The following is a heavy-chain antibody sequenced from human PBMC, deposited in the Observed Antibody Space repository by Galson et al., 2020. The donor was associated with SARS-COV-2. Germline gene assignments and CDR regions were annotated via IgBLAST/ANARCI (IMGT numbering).Heavy chain of an antibody. V-gene: IGHV1-69*13. J-gene: IGHJ4*02. CDR3: TREGDDFRSGRCDH. Sequence: SVKVSCKASGDTFSRDTITWVRQAPGQGLEWMGGINPMFASAHYAQLFQGRLTITADESTRTAYMELRSLRSDDTAVYYCTREGDDFRSGRCDHWGQGTLVTVSS. CDR1: GDTFSRDT. D-gene: IGHD3-3*01. CDR2: INPMFASA.